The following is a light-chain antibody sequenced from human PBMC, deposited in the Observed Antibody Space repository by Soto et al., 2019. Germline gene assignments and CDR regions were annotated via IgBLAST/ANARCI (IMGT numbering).Light chain of an antibody. V-gene: IGKV3-20*01. CDR1: ESFSSDY. CDR2: AAS. CDR3: QHYDMSPMYT. J-gene: IGKJ2*01. Sequence: EIVLTQSPGTLSLSPGERATLSCRASESFSSDYLAWYQQKPGQAPRLLIYAASSSATGIPDRFSGSGSGTDFTLTISRLEPEDFAVYYCQHYDMSPMYTFGQGTKLEIK.